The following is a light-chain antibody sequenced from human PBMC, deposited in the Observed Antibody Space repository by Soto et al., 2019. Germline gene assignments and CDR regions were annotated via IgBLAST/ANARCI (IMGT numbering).Light chain of an antibody. CDR1: QSVSSN. Sequence: EIVLTQSPATLSLSPGERATLSCRASQSVSSNLAWYQQKPGQAPRLLIYGASTRATGIPARFSGSGSGTEFTLTISSLQSEDFAFYYCQQYNNWPPWTFGQGTKVDIK. CDR3: QQYNNWPPWT. J-gene: IGKJ1*01. CDR2: GAS. V-gene: IGKV3-15*01.